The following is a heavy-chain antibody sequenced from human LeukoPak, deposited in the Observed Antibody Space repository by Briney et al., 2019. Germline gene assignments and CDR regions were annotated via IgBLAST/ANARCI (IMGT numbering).Heavy chain of an antibody. CDR3: ARSPLSHYYDSSGLFDY. CDR1: GGTFSSYA. CDR2: IIPIFGTA. D-gene: IGHD3-22*01. J-gene: IGHJ4*02. Sequence: SVKVSCKASGGTFSSYAISWVRQAPGQGLEWMGGIIPIFGTANYAQKFQGRVTITADESTSTAYMELSSLRSEDTAVYYYARSPLSHYYDSSGLFDYWGQGTLVTVSS. V-gene: IGHV1-69*01.